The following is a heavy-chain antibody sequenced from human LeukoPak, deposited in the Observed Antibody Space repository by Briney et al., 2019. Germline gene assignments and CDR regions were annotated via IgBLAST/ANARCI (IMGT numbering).Heavy chain of an antibody. CDR2: IYYDAGA. D-gene: IGHD3-10*01. J-gene: IGHJ4*02. CDR3: AGGRRELKYGPDY. CDR1: GASTTTTSHY. V-gene: IGHV4-31*03. Sequence: KPSQTLSLTCTVSGASTTTTSHYWSWLRQHPGKGPEWIAYIYYDAGAYYNPSLASRVTISLDSSANQFSLRLSSVAAADTAVYYCAGGRRELKYGPDYWGQGTLVTVSS.